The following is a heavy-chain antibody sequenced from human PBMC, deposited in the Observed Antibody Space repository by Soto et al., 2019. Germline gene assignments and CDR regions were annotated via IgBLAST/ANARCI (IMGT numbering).Heavy chain of an antibody. V-gene: IGHV4-30-4*01. J-gene: IGHJ4*02. CDR1: GGSISSGDYY. CDR2: IYYSGTT. D-gene: IGHD2-2*02. CDR3: AREAIHDYTH. Sequence: QVQLQESGPGLVKPSQTLSLTCTVSGGSISSGDYYWSWIRQPPGKGLEWIGYIYYSGTTHYTPSLKRRVTLSIRRSKKQFSLDLRSVAAADTFVYYCAREAIHDYTHWGQGTLVTGSS.